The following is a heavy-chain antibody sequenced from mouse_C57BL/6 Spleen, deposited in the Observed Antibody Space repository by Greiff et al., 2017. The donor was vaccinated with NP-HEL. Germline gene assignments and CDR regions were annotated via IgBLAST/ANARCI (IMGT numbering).Heavy chain of an antibody. Sequence: QVQLKQSGAELAKPGASVKLSCKASGYTFTSYWMHWVKQRPGQGLEWIGYINPSSGYTKSNQKFKDKATLTADKSSSTAYMQLSSLTSEDSAVDYCARGYYGSTLYAMDYWGQGTSVTVSS. D-gene: IGHD1-1*01. CDR1: GYTFTSYW. CDR2: INPSSGYT. CDR3: ARGYYGSTLYAMDY. V-gene: IGHV1-7*01. J-gene: IGHJ4*01.